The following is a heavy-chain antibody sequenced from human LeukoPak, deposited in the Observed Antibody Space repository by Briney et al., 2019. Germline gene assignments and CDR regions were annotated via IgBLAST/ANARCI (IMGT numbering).Heavy chain of an antibody. CDR1: GFTVSSNY. CDR3: ARDHCSGGSCYWSDYYGMDV. D-gene: IGHD2-15*01. J-gene: IGHJ6*02. CDR2: IYSGGST. V-gene: IGHV3-66*01. Sequence: SGGSLRLPCAASGFTVSSNYMSWVRQAPGKGLEWVSVIYSGGSTYYADSVKGRFTISRDNSKNTLYLQMNSLRAEDTAVYYCARDHCSGGSCYWSDYYGMDVWGQGTTVTASS.